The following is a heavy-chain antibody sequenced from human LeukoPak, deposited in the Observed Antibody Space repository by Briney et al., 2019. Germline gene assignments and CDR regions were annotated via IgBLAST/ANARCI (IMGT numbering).Heavy chain of an antibody. CDR2: ISGSGGST. Sequence: GGSLRLSCAASGFTFSSYAMSWVRQAPGKGLEWVSAISGSGGSTYYADSVKGRFTVSRDNSKNTLYLQINSLRAEDTAVYYCAKALQTIVATTVSHWGQGTMVTVSS. D-gene: IGHD5-12*01. J-gene: IGHJ3*01. CDR3: AKALQTIVATTVSH. CDR1: GFTFSSYA. V-gene: IGHV3-23*01.